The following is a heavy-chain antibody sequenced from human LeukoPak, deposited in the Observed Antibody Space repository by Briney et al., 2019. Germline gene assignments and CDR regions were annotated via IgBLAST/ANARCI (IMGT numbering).Heavy chain of an antibody. V-gene: IGHV1-2*02. CDR1: GYTFTGYY. D-gene: IGHD6-13*01. CDR3: ARGGYSSSWMRDYYYYYMDV. Sequence: GASVKVSCKASGYTFTGYYMHWVRQAPGQGLEWMGWINPNSGGTNYAQKFQGRVTMTRDTSISTAYMELSRLRSDDTAVYYCARGGYSSSWMRDYYYYYMDVWGKGTTVTVSS. J-gene: IGHJ6*03. CDR2: INPNSGGT.